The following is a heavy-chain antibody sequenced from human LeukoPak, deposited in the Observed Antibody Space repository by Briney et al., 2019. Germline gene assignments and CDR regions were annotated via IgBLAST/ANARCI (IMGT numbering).Heavy chain of an antibody. V-gene: IGHV4-39*01. Sequence: SETLSLTCTVSGGTISSSTYYWGWLRQPPGKGLEWIGSIFNSRNTFDIPSLRNRVTISVDTSKNQFSLKLSSVTAADTALYYCARHRSGWLQSSFDYWGQGTLVTVSS. CDR3: ARHRSGWLQSSFDY. CDR2: IFNSRNT. CDR1: GGTISSSTYY. D-gene: IGHD5-24*01. J-gene: IGHJ4*02.